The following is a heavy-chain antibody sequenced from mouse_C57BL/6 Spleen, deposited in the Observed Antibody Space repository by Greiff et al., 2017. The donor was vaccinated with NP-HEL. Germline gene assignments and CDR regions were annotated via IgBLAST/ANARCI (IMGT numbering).Heavy chain of an antibody. CDR2: ISDGGSYT. CDR1: GFTFSSYA. Sequence: EVQVVESGGGLVKPGGSLKLSCAASGFTFSSYAMSWVRQTPEKRLEWVATISDGGSYTYYPDNVKGRFTISRDNAKNNLYLQMSHLKSEDTAMYYCARDYYGSSYDFLDYWGQGTTLTVSS. D-gene: IGHD1-1*01. V-gene: IGHV5-4*01. J-gene: IGHJ2*01. CDR3: ARDYYGSSYDFLDY.